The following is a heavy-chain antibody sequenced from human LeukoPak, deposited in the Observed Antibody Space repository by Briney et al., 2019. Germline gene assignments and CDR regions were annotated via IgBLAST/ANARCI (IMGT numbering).Heavy chain of an antibody. J-gene: IGHJ6*03. CDR2: ISSSGGST. Sequence: GGSLRLSCAASGFTFSSYAMTWVRQAPGKGLEWVSSISSSGGSTYYADSVKGRFTISRDNAKNSLYLQMNSLRAEDTAVYYCARARRDDFWSGSWRYYYYMDVWGQGTTVTVSS. CDR3: ARARRDDFWSGSWRYYYYMDV. D-gene: IGHD3-3*01. CDR1: GFTFSSYA. V-gene: IGHV3-23*01.